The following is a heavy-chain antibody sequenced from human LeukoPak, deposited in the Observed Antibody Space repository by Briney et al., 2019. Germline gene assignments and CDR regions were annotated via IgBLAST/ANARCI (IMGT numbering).Heavy chain of an antibody. D-gene: IGHD2-2*01. Sequence: PGGSLRLSCAASGFTFSSYSMNWVRQAPGKGLEWVSSISSSSSYIYYADSVKGRFTISRDNAKNSLYLQMNSLRAEDTAVYYCARDSDCSSTSCYFLDTAMGDFDYWGQGTLVTVSS. J-gene: IGHJ4*02. V-gene: IGHV3-21*01. CDR1: GFTFSSYS. CDR2: ISSSSSYI. CDR3: ARDSDCSSTSCYFLDTAMGDFDY.